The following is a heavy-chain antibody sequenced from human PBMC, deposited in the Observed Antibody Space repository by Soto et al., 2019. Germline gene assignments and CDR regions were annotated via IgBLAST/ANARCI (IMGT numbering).Heavy chain of an antibody. V-gene: IGHV3-30*18. CDR3: AKDGEKISPDCSGGSCYAFPWLYYFDY. J-gene: IGHJ4*02. Sequence: GGSLRLSSAASGFTFASYGMHWVRQAPGKGLEWVAVISYDGSNKYYADSVKGRLTIPTDKSKNTPYLQRNSMSAEATAVYYCAKDGEKISPDCSGGSCYAFPWLYYFDYWGQGPLVTVSS. CDR2: ISYDGSNK. CDR1: GFTFASYG. D-gene: IGHD2-15*01.